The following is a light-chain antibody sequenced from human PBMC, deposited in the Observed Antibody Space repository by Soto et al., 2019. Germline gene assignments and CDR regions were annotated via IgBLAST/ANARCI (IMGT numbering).Light chain of an antibody. J-gene: IGKJ1*01. CDR3: QQCYMGWT. Sequence: DIQMTQSPSTLSASVGDRVTITCRASQSIGRFLAWYQHQPGKAPKLLIYDASTLESGVPSRFRGPGSGTEFTFSITSLQPEDFGTYYCQQCYMGWTFGQGTKVDIK. V-gene: IGKV1-5*01. CDR1: QSIGRF. CDR2: DAS.